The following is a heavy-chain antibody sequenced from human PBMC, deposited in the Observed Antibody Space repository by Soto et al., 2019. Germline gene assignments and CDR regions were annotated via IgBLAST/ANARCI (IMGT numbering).Heavy chain of an antibody. CDR1: GGSISSYY. D-gene: IGHD6-19*01. V-gene: IGHV4-59*01. CDR2: IYYSGST. CDR3: ARGDLAVSNFEY. Sequence: SDTLSLTCTVSGGSISSYYWSWIRQPPGKGLEWIGYIYYSGSTNYNPSLKSRVTISVDTSKNQFSLKLSSVTAADTAVYYCARGDLAVSNFEYWGQGTLVTVSS. J-gene: IGHJ4*02.